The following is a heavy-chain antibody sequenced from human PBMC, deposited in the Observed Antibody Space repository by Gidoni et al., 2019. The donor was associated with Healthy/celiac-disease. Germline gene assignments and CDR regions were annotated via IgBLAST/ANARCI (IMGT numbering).Heavy chain of an antibody. V-gene: IGHV3-23*01. J-gene: IGHJ5*02. CDR2: ISGSGGST. Sequence: EVQLLESGGGLVQPGGSLSLSCAASGVAFRSYAMCWVRPAPGKGLEWVSAISGSGGSTYYADSVKGRFTISRDNSKNTLYLQMNSLRAEDTAVYYCAKGGVPADYNWFDPWGQGTLVTVSS. D-gene: IGHD2-2*01. CDR1: GVAFRSYA. CDR3: AKGGVPADYNWFDP.